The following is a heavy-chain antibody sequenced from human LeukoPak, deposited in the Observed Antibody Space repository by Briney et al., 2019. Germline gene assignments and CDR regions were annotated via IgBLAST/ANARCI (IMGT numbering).Heavy chain of an antibody. J-gene: IGHJ1*01. CDR1: GFSLSTSGVG. Sequence: SGPTLVKPTQPLTLTCTFSGFSLSTSGVGVGWIRQPPGKALEWLALIYWNDDERYSPSLKSRLTITKDTSKNQVVPTMTNMDPMDTATYYCARVPHDSRGYYSAEYFQYWGQGTLVTVSS. V-gene: IGHV2-5*01. CDR3: ARVPHDSRGYYSAEYFQY. D-gene: IGHD3-22*01. CDR2: IYWNDDE.